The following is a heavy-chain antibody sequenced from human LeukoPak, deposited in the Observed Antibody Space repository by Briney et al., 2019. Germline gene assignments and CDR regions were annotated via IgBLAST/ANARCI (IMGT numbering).Heavy chain of an antibody. V-gene: IGHV1-69*05. D-gene: IGHD1-1*01. CDR3: AREGTTGTTEN. CDR2: IIPIFGTA. J-gene: IGHJ4*02. Sequence: GSSVKVSFKASGGTFSVYAISLERQAPGQGLELMGGIIPIFGTANYAQKFQVRVTITTDESTSTAYMELSSLRSEDTAVYYCAREGTTGTTENWGQGTLVTVSS. CDR1: GGTFSVYA.